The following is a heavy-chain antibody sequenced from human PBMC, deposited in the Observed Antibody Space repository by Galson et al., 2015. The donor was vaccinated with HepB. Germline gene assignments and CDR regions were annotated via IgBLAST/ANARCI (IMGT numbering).Heavy chain of an antibody. CDR2: ISSSGSTT. V-gene: IGHV3-48*03. Sequence: SLRLSCAATGFTFSSYEMNWVRQAPGKGLEWVPYISSSGSTTYYADSVKGRFTISRDNAKNSVFLEMNSLRADDSAVYYCAREGIEWELRYVDYWGQGSLVTVSS. J-gene: IGHJ4*02. CDR3: AREGIEWELRYVDY. CDR1: GFTFSSYE. D-gene: IGHD1-26*01.